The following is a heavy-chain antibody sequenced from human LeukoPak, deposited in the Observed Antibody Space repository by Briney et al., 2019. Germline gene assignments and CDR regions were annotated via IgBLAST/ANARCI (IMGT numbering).Heavy chain of an antibody. CDR1: GFTFSSYA. J-gene: IGHJ3*02. CDR2: TSDNGSKK. CDR3: AKDNCSGDCHPDAFDI. V-gene: IGHV3-30*18. D-gene: IGHD2-21*02. Sequence: GGSLRLSCAASGFTFSSYAMSWVRQAPGKGLEWVTFTSDNGSKKYYGDSVKGRFTISRDNSKNTLYLQMNSLRVEDTAVYYCAKDNCSGDCHPDAFDIWGQGTMVTVS.